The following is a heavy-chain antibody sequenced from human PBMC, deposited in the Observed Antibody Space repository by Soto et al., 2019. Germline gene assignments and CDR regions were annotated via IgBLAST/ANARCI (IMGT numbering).Heavy chain of an antibody. CDR1: GASLSRGGYY. D-gene: IGHD3-22*01. CDR3: ARVPYYDSSVDY. V-gene: IGHV4-31*02. J-gene: IGHJ4*02. CDR2: IYYSGST. Sequence: TWCLTVTVSGASLSRGGYYWIWIRQHPGKGLEWIGYIYYSGSTYYNLSLKSRVTISVDTSKNQFSLKLSSVTAADTAVYYCARVPYYDSSVDYCGQGTLVTVSS.